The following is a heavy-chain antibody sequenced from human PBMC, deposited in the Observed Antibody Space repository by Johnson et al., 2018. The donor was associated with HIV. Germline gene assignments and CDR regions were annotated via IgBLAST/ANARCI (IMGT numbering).Heavy chain of an antibody. CDR3: TRDWGEDGYTWGLGFDI. Sequence: QVQLVESGGGVAQPGGSLRLSCVASGFTFSSYGMHWVRQAPGKGLEWVAFIRNDGSKKYYADSVKGRFTVSRDHSKNTLNLQMNSLRPEDTGVYYCTRDWGEDGYTWGLGFDIWGPGTVVTVSS. J-gene: IGHJ3*02. D-gene: IGHD5-24*01. V-gene: IGHV3-30*02. CDR2: IRNDGSKK. CDR1: GFTFSSYG.